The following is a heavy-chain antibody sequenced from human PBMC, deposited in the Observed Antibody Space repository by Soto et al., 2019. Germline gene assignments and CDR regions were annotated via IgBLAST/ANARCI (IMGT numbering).Heavy chain of an antibody. CDR3: VKGSAVARQELDY. CDR2: ISSDGSDK. D-gene: IGHD2-15*01. CDR1: GFSFSNCG. Sequence: QVQLVESGGGVVQPGRSLRLSCAASGFSFSNCGMHWVRQAPGKGLEWVAAISSDGSDKYYSESVKGRFTISRDNSKNTLFLQMNSLRVEDTAVYYCVKGSAVARQELDYWGQGTVVTVSS. V-gene: IGHV3-30*18. J-gene: IGHJ4*02.